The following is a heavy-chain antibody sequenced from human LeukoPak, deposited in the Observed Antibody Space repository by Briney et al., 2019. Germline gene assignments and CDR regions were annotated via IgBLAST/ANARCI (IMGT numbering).Heavy chain of an antibody. CDR1: GFPFSNYA. V-gene: IGHV3-30*04. D-gene: IGHD6-13*01. J-gene: IGHJ4*02. CDR2: ISYDGNNI. CDR3: ARGEEGSSWFLDY. Sequence: GGSLRLSCAASGFPFSNYAMHWVRQAPGKGLEWVAVISYDGNNIYYADSVKGRFTISRDNSKNTLYLQMNSLRTEDTAVYFCARGEEGSSWFLDYWGQGTLVPVSS.